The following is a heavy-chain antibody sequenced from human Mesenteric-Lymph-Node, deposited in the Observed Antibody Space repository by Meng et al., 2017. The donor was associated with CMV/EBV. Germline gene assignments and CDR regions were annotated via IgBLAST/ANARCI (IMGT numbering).Heavy chain of an antibody. CDR2: IYHTGTA. D-gene: IGHD1-26*01. Sequence: SETLSLTCAVSGESISSTTWWTWVRQPPGKGLEWIGNIYHTGTANYNPSLKSRVTMSVDKSRGHFSLKLTSVTAADTAVFYCARAVTSGEAAQHLYGLDVWGQGTTVTVSS. CDR3: ARAVTSGEAAQHLYGLDV. J-gene: IGHJ6*02. CDR1: GESISSTTW. V-gene: IGHV4-4*02.